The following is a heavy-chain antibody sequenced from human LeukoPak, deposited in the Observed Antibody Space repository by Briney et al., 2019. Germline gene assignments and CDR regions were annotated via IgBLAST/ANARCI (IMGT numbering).Heavy chain of an antibody. V-gene: IGHV4-34*01. CDR2: INHSGST. CDR3: ASAFDYYYGMDV. D-gene: IGHD3-3*02. Sequence: PSETLSLTCVVYGGSFSGYYWSWIRQPPGKGLEWIGEINHSGSTNYNPSLKSRVTISVDTSKNQFSLKLSSVTAADTAVYYCASAFDYYYGMDVWGQGTTVTVSS. CDR1: GGSFSGYY. J-gene: IGHJ6*02.